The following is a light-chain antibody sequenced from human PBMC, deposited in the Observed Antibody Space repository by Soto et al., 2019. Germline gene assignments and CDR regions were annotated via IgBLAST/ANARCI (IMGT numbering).Light chain of an antibody. J-gene: IGKJ1*01. CDR2: GAS. Sequence: IVMTQSPDTPSVSPGEIATLSCRASRGISSNLAWYQQKPGQAPRLLIYGASSRATGIPDRFSGSGSGTDFTLTISRLEPEDSAVYYCQRYGGFGQGTKV. CDR3: QRYGG. CDR1: RGISSN. V-gene: IGKV3-20*01.